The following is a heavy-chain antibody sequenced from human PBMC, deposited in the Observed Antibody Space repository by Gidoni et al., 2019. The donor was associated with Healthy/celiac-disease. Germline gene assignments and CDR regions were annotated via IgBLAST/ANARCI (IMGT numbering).Heavy chain of an antibody. CDR1: GFTFSSSG. CDR3: ARDSYPFGELYYLFDY. J-gene: IGHJ4*02. D-gene: IGHD3-10*01. V-gene: IGHV3-33*01. Sequence: QVQLVESGGGVVQPGRSLRLSCAASGFTFSSSGMHWVRQAPGKGLEWVAVIWYDGSNKYYADSVKGRFTISRDNSKNTLYLQMNSLRAEDTAVYYCARDSYPFGELYYLFDYWGQGTLVTVSS. CDR2: IWYDGSNK.